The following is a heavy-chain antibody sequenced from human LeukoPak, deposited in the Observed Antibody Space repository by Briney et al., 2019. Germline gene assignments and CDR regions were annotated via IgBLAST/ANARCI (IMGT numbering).Heavy chain of an antibody. Sequence: GGSLILSCAASGFTFSSYGMSWVRQAPGKGLEWVSYISSSGSTIYYADSVKGRFTISRDNSKNTLYLQMNSLRAEDTAVYYCAKDPSAYCGGDCYSVGWFDPWGQGTLVTVSS. CDR3: AKDPSAYCGGDCYSVGWFDP. CDR1: GFTFSSYG. V-gene: IGHV3-48*01. D-gene: IGHD2-21*02. J-gene: IGHJ5*02. CDR2: ISSSGSTI.